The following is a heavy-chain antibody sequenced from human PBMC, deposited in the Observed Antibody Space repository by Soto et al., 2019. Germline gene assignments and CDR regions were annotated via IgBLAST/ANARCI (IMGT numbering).Heavy chain of an antibody. CDR2: IIPIFGTA. CDR1: GGTFSSYA. CDR3: ARGEMATIRGYYYYYYGMDV. J-gene: IGHJ6*02. D-gene: IGHD5-12*01. V-gene: IGHV1-69*13. Sequence: SVKVSCKASGGTFSSYAISWVRQAPGQGLEWMGGIIPIFGTANYAQKFQGRVTITADESTSTAYMELSSLRSEDTAVYYCARGEMATIRGYYYYYYGMDVWGQGTTVTVSS.